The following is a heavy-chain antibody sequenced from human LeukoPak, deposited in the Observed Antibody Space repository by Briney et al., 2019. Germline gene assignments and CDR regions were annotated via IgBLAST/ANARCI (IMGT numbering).Heavy chain of an antibody. D-gene: IGHD1-26*01. CDR1: GYSIRSGYY. V-gene: IGHV4-38-2*01. CDR2: IYHSGST. Sequence: SETLSLTCAVSGYSIRSGYYWGWIRQPPGQGLEWLGSIYHSGSTYYNPSLKSRVTISVDTSKNQFSLKLSSVTAADTAVYYCARASGLGGSSSGAWGAIFDYWGQGTLVTVSS. CDR3: ARASGLGGSSSGAWGAIFDY. J-gene: IGHJ4*02.